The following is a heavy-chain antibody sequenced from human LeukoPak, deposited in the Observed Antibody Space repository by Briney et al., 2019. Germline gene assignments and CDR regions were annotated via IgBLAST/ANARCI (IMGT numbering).Heavy chain of an antibody. D-gene: IGHD6-6*01. Sequence: EASVKVSCKASGYTFTSYDINWVRQATGQGLEWMGWMNPNSGNTGYAQKFQGRVTITRNTSISTAYMELSSLRSEDTAVYYCARRGYSSSSGYYYYYYMDVWGKGTTVTVSS. CDR3: ARRGYSSSSGYYYYYYMDV. J-gene: IGHJ6*03. CDR2: MNPNSGNT. V-gene: IGHV1-8*03. CDR1: GYTFTSYD.